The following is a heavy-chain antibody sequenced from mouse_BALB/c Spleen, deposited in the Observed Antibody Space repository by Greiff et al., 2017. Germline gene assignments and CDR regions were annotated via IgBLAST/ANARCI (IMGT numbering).Heavy chain of an antibody. D-gene: IGHD2-14*01. J-gene: IGHJ3*01. Sequence: EVQLVESGGDLVKPGGSLKLSCAASGFTFSSYGMSWVRQTPDKRLEWVATISSGGSYTYYPDSVKGRFTISRDNAKNTLYLQMSSLKSEDTAMYYCARDYRYAFAYWGQGTLVTVSA. CDR1: GFTFSSYG. CDR2: ISSGGSYT. V-gene: IGHV5-6*01. CDR3: ARDYRYAFAY.